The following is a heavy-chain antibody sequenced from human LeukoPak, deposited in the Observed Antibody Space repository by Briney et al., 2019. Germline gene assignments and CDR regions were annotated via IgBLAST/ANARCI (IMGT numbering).Heavy chain of an antibody. V-gene: IGHV4-4*07. J-gene: IGHJ6*02. CDR1: GGSFSNYY. CDR2: IYTSGST. D-gene: IGHD6-13*01. CDR3: ARDKDSGYAPKTTKYGMDV. Sequence: SETLSLTCAVYGGSFSNYYWNWIRQPPGKGLEWIGRIYTSGSTNYNPSLKSRVTMSVDTSKNQFSLKLSSVTAADTAVYYCARDKDSGYAPKTTKYGMDVWGQGTTVTVSS.